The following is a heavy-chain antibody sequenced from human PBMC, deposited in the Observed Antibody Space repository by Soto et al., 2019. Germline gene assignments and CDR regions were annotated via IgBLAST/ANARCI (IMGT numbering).Heavy chain of an antibody. CDR3: ARGLAAADYSWFDP. V-gene: IGHV4-34*01. Sequence: QVQLQQWGAGLLKPSETLSLTCAVYGGSFSGYYWSWIRQPPGKGLEWIGEINHSGSTNYNPSLKSRVTISVDTSKNQFSLKLSSVTAADTAVYYCARGLAAADYSWFDPWSQGTLVTVSS. D-gene: IGHD6-13*01. CDR1: GGSFSGYY. CDR2: INHSGST. J-gene: IGHJ5*02.